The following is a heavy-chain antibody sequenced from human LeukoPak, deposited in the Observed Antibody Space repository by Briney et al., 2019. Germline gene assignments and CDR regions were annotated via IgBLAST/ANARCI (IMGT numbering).Heavy chain of an antibody. V-gene: IGHV3-7*01. J-gene: IGHJ4*02. D-gene: IGHD2-15*01. CDR3: TNLGYAD. Sequence: GGSLRLSCAPSVFTLSISGITCAPHAPRKGIECVASKEDDGSGKYYVGSVNGRFTLSREKAKNSLYLKINSLGVEDTAVYYCTNLGYADWGQGTLVTVSS. CDR2: KEDDGSGK. CDR1: VFTLSISG.